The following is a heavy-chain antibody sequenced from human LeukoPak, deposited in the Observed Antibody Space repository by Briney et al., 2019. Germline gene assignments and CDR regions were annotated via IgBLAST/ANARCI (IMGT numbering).Heavy chain of an antibody. J-gene: IGHJ4*02. CDR2: IYTSGST. Sequence: PSETLSLTCTVSGGSISSYYWSWIRQPAGKGLEWIGRIYTSGSTNYNPSLKSRVPMSVDTSKNQFSLKLSSVTAADTAVYYCARGIGVTFGGVIPFDYWGQGTLVTVSS. CDR1: GGSISSYY. D-gene: IGHD3-16*01. CDR3: ARGIGVTFGGVIPFDY. V-gene: IGHV4-4*07.